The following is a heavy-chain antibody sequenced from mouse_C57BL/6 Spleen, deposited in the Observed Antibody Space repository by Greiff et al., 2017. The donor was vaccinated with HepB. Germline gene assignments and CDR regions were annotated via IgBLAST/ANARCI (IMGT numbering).Heavy chain of an antibody. V-gene: IGHV5-17*01. CDR1: GFTFSDYG. CDR3: ARNDYAYYYAMDY. J-gene: IGHJ4*01. CDR2: ISSGSSTI. D-gene: IGHD2-4*01. Sequence: EVKLMESGGGLVKPGGSLKLSCAASGFTFSDYGMHWVRQAPEKGLEWVAYISSGSSTIYYADTVKGRFTISRDNAKNTLFLQMTSLRSEDTAMYDCARNDYAYYYAMDYWGQGTSVTVSS.